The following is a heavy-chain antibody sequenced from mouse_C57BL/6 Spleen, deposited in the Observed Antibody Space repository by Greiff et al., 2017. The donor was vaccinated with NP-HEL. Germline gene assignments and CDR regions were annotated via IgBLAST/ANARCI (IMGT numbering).Heavy chain of an antibody. J-gene: IGHJ2*01. CDR2: IYPGSGNT. V-gene: IGHV1-76*01. Sequence: QVHVKQSGAELVRPGASVKLSCKASGYTFTDYYINWVKQRPGQGLEWIARIYPGSGNTYYNEKFKGKATLTAEKSSSTAYMQLSSLTSEDSAVYCCAREGYYGSSSYYFDYWGQGTTLTVSS. CDR1: GYTFTDYY. CDR3: AREGYYGSSSYYFDY. D-gene: IGHD1-1*01.